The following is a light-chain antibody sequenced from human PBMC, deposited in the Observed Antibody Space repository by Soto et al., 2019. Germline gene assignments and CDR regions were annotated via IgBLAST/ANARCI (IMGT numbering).Light chain of an antibody. V-gene: IGKV3-15*01. CDR2: GAS. CDR3: QQCSDCPLFT. CDR1: QSVGTY. J-gene: IGKJ5*01. Sequence: EIVMTQSPANLSVSPGERVTISCRASQSVGTYLAWYQHKPGQPPRLLIYGASTRATGIPARFSGSGSGTDFSLTISSLQSEDFAVYFCQQCSDCPLFTFGQGTRLEIK.